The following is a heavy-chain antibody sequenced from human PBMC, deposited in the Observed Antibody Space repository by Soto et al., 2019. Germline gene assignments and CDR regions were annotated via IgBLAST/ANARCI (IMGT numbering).Heavy chain of an antibody. J-gene: IGHJ3*01. D-gene: IGHD6-13*01. CDR1: ADSFSNYA. CDR3: ARWSSTNTDDAFDV. CDR2: IIPMFGTT. Sequence: QVQLVQSGPEVKKPGSSVKVSCKASADSFSNYAITWVRQAPGQGREWMGGIIPMFGTTNYAQKFQARVAITADESRSTGYLYLNTLTSEDTDVDFCARWSSTNTDDAFDVWGQGTMVKVSS. V-gene: IGHV1-69*01.